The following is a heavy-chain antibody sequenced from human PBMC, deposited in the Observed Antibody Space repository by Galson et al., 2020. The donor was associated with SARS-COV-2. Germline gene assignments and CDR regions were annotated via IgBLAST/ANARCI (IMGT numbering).Heavy chain of an antibody. Sequence: SETLYITCTVSGYTKSTTHYWCWVRQPPGRGLEWIGSVYPCAPTYYTPSITRRVTISVDTSKNQFSLRLDSVTTADTALYYCARQGVNMIVLVTVPGWYFDLWGRGTLVTVSS. D-gene: IGHD3-22*01. CDR2: VYPCAPT. CDR1: GYTKSTTHY. J-gene: IGHJ2*01. V-gene: IGHV4-38-2*02. CDR3: ARQGVNMIVLVTVPGWYFDL.